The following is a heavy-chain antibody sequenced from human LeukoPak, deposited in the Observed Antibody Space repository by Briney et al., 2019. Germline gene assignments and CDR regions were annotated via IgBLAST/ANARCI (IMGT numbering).Heavy chain of an antibody. J-gene: IGHJ4*02. CDR1: GFTFSSYA. V-gene: IGHV3-23*01. CDR3: ARDSSSWYPHFDY. D-gene: IGHD6-13*01. Sequence: GGSLRLSCAASGFTFSSYAMSWVRQAPGKGLEWGSAISGSGGSTYYADSVKGRFTISRDNSKNTLYLQMNSLRAEDTAVYYCARDSSSWYPHFDYWGQGTLVTVSS. CDR2: ISGSGGST.